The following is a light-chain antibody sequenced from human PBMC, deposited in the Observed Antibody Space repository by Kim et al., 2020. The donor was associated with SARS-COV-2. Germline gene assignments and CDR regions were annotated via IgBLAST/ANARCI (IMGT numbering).Light chain of an antibody. CDR2: GDS. J-gene: IGLJ1*01. CDR1: SSNNGAGYD. V-gene: IGLV1-40*01. CDR3: QSYDSSLSGYV. Sequence: QRVTTSCTGSSSNNGAGYDVHWYQQLPGTAPKLLIYGDSNRPSGVPDRFSGSKSGTSASLAITGLQAEDEADYYCQSYDSSLSGYVFGTGTKVTVL.